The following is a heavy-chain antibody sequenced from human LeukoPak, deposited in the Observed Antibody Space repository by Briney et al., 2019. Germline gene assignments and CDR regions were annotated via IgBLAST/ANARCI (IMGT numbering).Heavy chain of an antibody. J-gene: IGHJ4*02. CDR3: ARGPYGAAGINVY. D-gene: IGHD6-13*01. CDR1: GYPFNNYD. V-gene: IGHV7-4-1*02. CDR2: INTNTGNP. Sequence: ASVTVSCKASGYPFNNYDINRVRQATGQGLEWMGWINTNTGNPTYAQGFTGRFVFSLDTSVSTAYLQISSLKAEDTAVYYCARGPYGAAGINVYWGQGTLVTVSS.